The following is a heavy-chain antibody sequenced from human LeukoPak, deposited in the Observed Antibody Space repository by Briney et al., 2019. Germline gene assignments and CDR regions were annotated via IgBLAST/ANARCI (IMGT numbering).Heavy chain of an antibody. D-gene: IGHD2-15*01. V-gene: IGHV1-69*04. CDR2: IIPILGIA. Sequence: ASVKVSCKASGGTFSSYAISWVRQAPGQGLEWMGRIIPILGIANYAQKFQGRVMITADKSTSTAYMELSSLRSEDTAVYYCARGGIGDCIGGSCYSDGWFDPWGQGTLVTVSS. CDR1: GGTFSSYA. J-gene: IGHJ5*02. CDR3: ARGGIGDCIGGSCYSDGWFDP.